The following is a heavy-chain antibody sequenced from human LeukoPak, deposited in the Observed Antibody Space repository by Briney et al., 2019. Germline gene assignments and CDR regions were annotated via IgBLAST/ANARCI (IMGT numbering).Heavy chain of an antibody. CDR3: ARLTTQIRPIDY. CDR1: GYSISSGYY. V-gene: IGHV4-38-2*01. CDR2: IYHSGST. J-gene: IGHJ4*02. Sequence: SQTLSLTCAVSGYSISSGYYWGWIRQPPGKGLEWIGSIYHSGSTYYNPSLKSRVTISVDTSKNQFSLKLSSVTAADTAVYYCARLTTQIRPIDYWGQGTLVTVPS. D-gene: IGHD4-11*01.